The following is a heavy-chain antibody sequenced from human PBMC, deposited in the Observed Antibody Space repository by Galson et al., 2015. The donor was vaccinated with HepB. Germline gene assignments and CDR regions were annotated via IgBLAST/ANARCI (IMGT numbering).Heavy chain of an antibody. Sequence: SLRLSCAASGFTFSSYAMSWVRQAPGKGLEWVSTIGGSSTYTYYADSVKGRFTLSRDNSKNTLYPQMNSLRAEDTALYYCAKAKDGEPFDYWGQGTLVTVSS. V-gene: IGHV3-23*01. CDR2: IGGSSTYT. CDR1: GFTFSSYA. D-gene: IGHD4-17*01. J-gene: IGHJ4*02. CDR3: AKAKDGEPFDY.